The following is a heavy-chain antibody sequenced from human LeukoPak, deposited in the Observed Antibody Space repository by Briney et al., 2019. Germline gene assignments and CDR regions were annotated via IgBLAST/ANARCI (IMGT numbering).Heavy chain of an antibody. D-gene: IGHD6-6*01. CDR1: GYSFTTYW. J-gene: IGHJ3*02. V-gene: IGHV5-51*01. CDR3: ASDVIAARDDAFDI. CDR2: IYPGDSDT. Sequence: GESLKISCKASGYSFTTYWIGWVRQMPGKGLEWMGIIYPGDSDTRYSPSFQGQVTISADKSISTAYLQWSSLKASDTAMYYCASDVIAARDDAFDIWGQGTMVTVSS.